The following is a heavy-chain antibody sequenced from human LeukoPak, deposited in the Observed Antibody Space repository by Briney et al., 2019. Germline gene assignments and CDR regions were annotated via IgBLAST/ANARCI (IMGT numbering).Heavy chain of an antibody. V-gene: IGHV3-15*01. Sequence: GGSLRLSCAASGFTFSNAWMNWVRQGPGKGLEWVGRIKSKVHGGTIDYAAPVKGRFTISRDDSKNTLYLQMNSLKTEDTAVYYCTAEDGWFDPWGQGTLVTVSS. CDR1: GFTFSNAW. J-gene: IGHJ5*02. CDR3: TAEDGWFDP. CDR2: IKSKVHGGTI.